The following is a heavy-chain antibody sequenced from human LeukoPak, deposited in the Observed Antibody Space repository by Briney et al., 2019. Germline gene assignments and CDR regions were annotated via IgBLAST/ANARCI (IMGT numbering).Heavy chain of an antibody. CDR2: INPNSGDT. V-gene: IGHV1-2*02. J-gene: IGHJ4*02. D-gene: IGHD4-11*01. Sequence: GASVKVSCKASGYTFTGYYMHWVRQAPGQGLEWMGWINPNSGDTNYAQKFQGRVTMTRDTSINTAYMELSRLRSDDTAVYYCARARAPYSNYFRRNYYFDYWGQGTLVTVSS. CDR1: GYTFTGYY. CDR3: ARARAPYSNYFRRNYYFDY.